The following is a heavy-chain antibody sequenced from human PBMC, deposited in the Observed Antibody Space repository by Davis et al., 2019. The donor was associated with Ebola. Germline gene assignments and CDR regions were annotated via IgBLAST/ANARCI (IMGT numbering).Heavy chain of an antibody. V-gene: IGHV3-23*01. CDR1: GFTFSSYA. Sequence: GESLKISCAASGFTFSSYAMSWVRQAPGKGLEWVSYISSSGSTIYYADSVKGRFTISRDNSKNTLYLQMNSLRAEDTAVYYCAKDPYFSVRGDLYYYYYGMDVWGQGTTVTVSS. D-gene: IGHD3-10*01. CDR3: AKDPYFSVRGDLYYYYYGMDV. CDR2: ISSSGSTI. J-gene: IGHJ6*02.